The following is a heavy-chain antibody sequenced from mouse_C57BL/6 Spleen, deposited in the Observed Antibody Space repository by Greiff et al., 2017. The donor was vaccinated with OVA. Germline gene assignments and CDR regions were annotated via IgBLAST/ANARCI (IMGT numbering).Heavy chain of an antibody. CDR1: GYTFTSYW. CDR2: IDPSDSYT. Sequence: QVQLQQPGAELVRPGTSVKLSCKASGYTFTSYWMHWVKQRPGQGLEWIGVIDPSDSYTNYNQKFKGKATLTVDTSSSTAYMQLSSLTSEDSAVYYCARAPIYYDYPYAMDYWGQGTSVTVSS. CDR3: ARAPIYYDYPYAMDY. J-gene: IGHJ4*01. V-gene: IGHV1-59*01. D-gene: IGHD2-4*01.